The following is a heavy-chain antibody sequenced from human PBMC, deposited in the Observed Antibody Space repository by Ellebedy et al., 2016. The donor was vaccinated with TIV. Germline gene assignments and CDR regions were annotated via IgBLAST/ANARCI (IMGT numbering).Heavy chain of an antibody. CDR3: ASTWSGLWGYYYGMDV. CDR2: IIPIFGTA. V-gene: IGHV1-69*13. CDR1: GYSFSNYG. D-gene: IGHD2-21*01. Sequence: SVKVSXKAAGYSFSNYGISWVRQAPGQGLEWMGGIIPIFGTANYAQKFQGRVTITADESTSTAYMELSSLRSEDTAVYYCASTWSGLWGYYYGMDVWGQGTTVTVSS. J-gene: IGHJ6*02.